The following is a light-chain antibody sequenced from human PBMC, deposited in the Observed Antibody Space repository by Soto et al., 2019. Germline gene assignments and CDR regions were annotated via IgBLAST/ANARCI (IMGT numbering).Light chain of an antibody. CDR3: SPYTSSSTLKV. Sequence: QSVLTQPPSVSGSPGQSVTISCTGTSSDVGSYNRVSWYQQPPGTAPKLMIYEVSNRPSGVPDRFSGSKSGNTASLTISGLQAEDEADYYCSPYTSSSTLKVFGGGTKLTVL. CDR1: SSDVGSYNR. J-gene: IGLJ2*01. V-gene: IGLV2-18*02. CDR2: EVS.